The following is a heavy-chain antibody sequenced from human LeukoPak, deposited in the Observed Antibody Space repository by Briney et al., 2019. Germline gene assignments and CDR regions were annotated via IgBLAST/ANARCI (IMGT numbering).Heavy chain of an antibody. CDR1: GYTFTGYY. J-gene: IGHJ4*02. V-gene: IGHV1-2*02. CDR2: INPNSGGT. Sequence: ASVKVSCKASGYTFTGYYMHWVRQAPGQGLECMGWINPNSGGTNYAQKFQGRVTMTRDTSISTAYMELSRLRSDDTAVYYCARELIKYSYGPPFDYWGQGTLVTVSS. CDR3: ARELIKYSYGPPFDY. D-gene: IGHD5-18*01.